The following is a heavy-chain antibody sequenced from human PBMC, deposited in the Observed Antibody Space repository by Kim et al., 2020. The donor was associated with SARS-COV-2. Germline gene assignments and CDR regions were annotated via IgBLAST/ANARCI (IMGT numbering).Heavy chain of an antibody. D-gene: IGHD3-3*01. CDR2: ISWNSGSI. CDR3: AKDMRSSWSGYIPPYYYYGMDL. CDR1: GFTFDDYA. V-gene: IGHV3-9*01. Sequence: GGSLRLSCAASGFTFDDYAMHWVRQAPGKGLEWVSGISWNSGSIGYADSVKGRFTISRDNAKNSLYLQMNSLRAEDTALYYCAKDMRSSWSGYIPPYYYYGMDLWGQGTTVTVPS. J-gene: IGHJ6*02.